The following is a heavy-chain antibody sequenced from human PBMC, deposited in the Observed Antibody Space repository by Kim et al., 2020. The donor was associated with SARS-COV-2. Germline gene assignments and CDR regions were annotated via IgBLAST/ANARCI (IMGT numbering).Heavy chain of an antibody. V-gene: IGHV3-23*01. CDR2: GGAT. Sequence: GGATNAAASMKGRCTSYRDNSKNKLYLQMNSLRAEDTAVYYCASRWLGGYWGQGTLVTVSS. J-gene: IGHJ4*02. CDR3: ASRWLGGY. D-gene: IGHD3-10*01.